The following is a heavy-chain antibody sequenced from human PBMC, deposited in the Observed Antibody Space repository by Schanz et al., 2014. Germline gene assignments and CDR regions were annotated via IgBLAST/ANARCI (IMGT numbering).Heavy chain of an antibody. Sequence: DVQLVDSGGGLVQPGGSLRLSCAASGFTVSNSYIHWVRQAPGKGLEWVSTIYSSGSTYYADSVRGRFTISRDNSMNTVYLQMNSLRVEDTALYYCARDAVALVPEYFMDVWGKGTPVTVSS. D-gene: IGHD2-15*01. CDR3: ARDAVALVPEYFMDV. J-gene: IGHJ6*03. V-gene: IGHV3-66*03. CDR2: IYSSGST. CDR1: GFTVSNSY.